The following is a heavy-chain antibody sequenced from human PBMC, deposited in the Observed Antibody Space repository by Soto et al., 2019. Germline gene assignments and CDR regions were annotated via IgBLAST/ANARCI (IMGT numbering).Heavy chain of an antibody. D-gene: IGHD6-13*01. J-gene: IGHJ4*02. V-gene: IGHV3-30*18. CDR1: GFIFSSDG. CDR2: ISDDGSQK. Sequence: QVQLVESGGGVVQPGRSLRLSCAASGFIFSSDGRHWVRQAPGKGLEWVAFISDDGSQKYYAESVKGRFTISRDDSRNTVYLQMNSLRTEDTALFYCLKDRSGSWTFDYWGQGTLVIVSS. CDR3: LKDRSGSWTFDY.